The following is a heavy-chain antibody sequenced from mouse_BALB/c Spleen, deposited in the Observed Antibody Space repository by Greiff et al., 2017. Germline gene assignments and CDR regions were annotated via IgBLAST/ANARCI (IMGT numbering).Heavy chain of an antibody. V-gene: IGHV3-2*02. D-gene: IGHD2-14*01. CDR1: GYSITSDYA. Sequence: VQLKESGPGLVKPSQSLSLTCTVTGYSITSDYAWNWIRQFPGNKLEWMGYISYSGSTSYNPSLKSRISITRDTSKNQFFLQLNSVTTEDTATYYCATAYYRFPDYWGQGTTLTVSS. CDR2: ISYSGST. J-gene: IGHJ2*01. CDR3: ATAYYRFPDY.